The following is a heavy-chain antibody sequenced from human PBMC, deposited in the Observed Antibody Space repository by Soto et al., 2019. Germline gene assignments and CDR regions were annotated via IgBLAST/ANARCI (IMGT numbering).Heavy chain of an antibody. CDR2: INYSGST. J-gene: IGHJ5*02. D-gene: IGHD2-15*01. CDR3: AKGYCSGGSCYEGWFDP. Sequence: QVQLQESGPGLWKPSETLSLTCTVSGGSSTINKHYCAWLRQPPGKGLEWIGYINYSGSTNYNPSLKSRVTMSLETSKNQFSLKLNSVTAADTAVYYCAKGYCSGGSCYEGWFDPWGQGILVSVS. V-gene: IGHV4-61*05. CDR1: GGSSTINKHY.